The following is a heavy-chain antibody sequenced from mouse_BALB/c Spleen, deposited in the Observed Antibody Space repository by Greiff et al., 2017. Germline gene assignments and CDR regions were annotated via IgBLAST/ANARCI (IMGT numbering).Heavy chain of an antibody. CDR2: IDPETGGT. J-gene: IGHJ3*01. D-gene: IGHD2-2*01. CDR1: GYTFTDYE. V-gene: IGHV1-15*01. CDR3: TPYGYDGPFAY. Sequence: QVQLQQSGAELVRPGASVTLSCKASGYTFTDYEMHWVKQTPVHGLEWIGAIDPETGGTAYNQKFKGKATLTADKSSSTAYMELRSLTSEDSAVYYCTPYGYDGPFAYWGQGTLATVSA.